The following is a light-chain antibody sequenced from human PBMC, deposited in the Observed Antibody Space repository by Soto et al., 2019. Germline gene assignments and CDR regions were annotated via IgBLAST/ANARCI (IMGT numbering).Light chain of an antibody. V-gene: IGKV1-39*01. CDR3: QQSDRTLPIK. CDR1: QSISSY. Sequence: NKSPCCLSIYIGYIVTITFRSSQSISSYLNWYQQKPGKAPKLLIYAASSLQSGVQSRFSGSGSGTDFTLTISSLQPEDFATYYCQQSDRTLPIKFAQGTLLDIK. CDR2: AAS. J-gene: IGKJ5*01.